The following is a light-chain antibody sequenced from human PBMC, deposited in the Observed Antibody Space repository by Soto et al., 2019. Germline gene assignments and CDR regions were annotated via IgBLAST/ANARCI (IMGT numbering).Light chain of an antibody. V-gene: IGKV3-20*01. J-gene: IGKJ1*01. CDR1: QNVRANY. CDR2: AAS. Sequence: EIVLPQSPGTLSLPPGERVTLSCRASQNVRANYLAWYRQQPGQAPRLLIYAASTRASGIPERFSGRGSGTDFTLTISRLEPEDFAVYYCQDYGSSAWTFGQGTKVDIK. CDR3: QDYGSSAWT.